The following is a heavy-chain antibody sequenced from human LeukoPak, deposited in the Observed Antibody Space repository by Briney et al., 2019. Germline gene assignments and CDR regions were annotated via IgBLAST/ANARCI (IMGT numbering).Heavy chain of an antibody. CDR1: GGSISSGGYC. CDR2: IYASGST. Sequence: SETLSLTCTVSGGSISSGGYCWRWIRQPAGKGLEWIGRIYASGSTNYNPALKSRVTRAVDTSKNQFSLKLGSVSAADTAVYYCASVVCSSGWYWYFDLWGRGTLVTVSS. D-gene: IGHD6-19*01. V-gene: IGHV4-61*02. CDR3: ASVVCSSGWYWYFDL. J-gene: IGHJ2*01.